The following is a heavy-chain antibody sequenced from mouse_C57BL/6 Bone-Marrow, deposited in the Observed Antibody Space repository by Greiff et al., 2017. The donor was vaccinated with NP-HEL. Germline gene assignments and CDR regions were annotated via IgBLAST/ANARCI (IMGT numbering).Heavy chain of an antibody. D-gene: IGHD2-4*01. Sequence: VQLQQPGTELVKPGASVKLSCKASGYTFTSYWMHWVKQRPGQGLEWIGNINPSNGGTNYNEKFKSKATLTVDKSSSTAYMQLSSLTSEDSAVYYWARSEIYYDYEGYFDVWGTGTTVTVSS. CDR3: ARSEIYYDYEGYFDV. V-gene: IGHV1-53*01. CDR2: INPSNGGT. CDR1: GYTFTSYW. J-gene: IGHJ1*03.